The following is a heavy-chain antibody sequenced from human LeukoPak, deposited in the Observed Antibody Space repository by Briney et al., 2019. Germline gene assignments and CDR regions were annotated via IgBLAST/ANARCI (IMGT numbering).Heavy chain of an antibody. CDR3: ARSDIAAAGAPFDY. Sequence: SETLSLTCAVYGGSFSGYYWSLIRQPPGKGLDWIGEINHSGSTNYNPSLKSRVTISVDTSKNQFSLKLSSVTAADTAVYYCARSDIAAAGAPFDYWGQGTLVTVSS. CDR2: INHSGST. V-gene: IGHV4-34*01. D-gene: IGHD6-13*01. CDR1: GGSFSGYY. J-gene: IGHJ4*02.